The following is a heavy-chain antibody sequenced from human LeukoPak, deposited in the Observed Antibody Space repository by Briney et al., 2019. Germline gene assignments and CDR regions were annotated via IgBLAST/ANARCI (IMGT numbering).Heavy chain of an antibody. CDR2: IYYSGST. D-gene: IGHD3-22*01. J-gene: IGHJ4*02. CDR1: GGSISSYY. Sequence: PSEALSLTCTVSGGSISSYYWSWIRQPPGKGLEWIAYIYYSGSTNYNPSLKSRVTISVDTSKNQFSLKLSSVTAADTAAYYCARQSGSGSHIDYWGQGTLVTVSS. V-gene: IGHV4-59*08. CDR3: ARQSGSGSHIDY.